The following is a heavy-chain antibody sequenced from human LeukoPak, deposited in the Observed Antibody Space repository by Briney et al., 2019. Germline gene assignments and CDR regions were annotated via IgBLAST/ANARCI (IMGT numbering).Heavy chain of an antibody. Sequence: GGSLRLSCTASGFTFSSYAMSWVRQAPGKGLEWVSGISDSGEITSYADSVKGRFTISRDNSENTLYLQMNSLRAEDTAVYYCARTTYYDDTRDYYLDYWGQGTLVTVSS. J-gene: IGHJ4*02. CDR3: ARTTYYDDTRDYYLDY. CDR2: ISDSGEIT. CDR1: GFTFSSYA. D-gene: IGHD3-22*01. V-gene: IGHV3-23*01.